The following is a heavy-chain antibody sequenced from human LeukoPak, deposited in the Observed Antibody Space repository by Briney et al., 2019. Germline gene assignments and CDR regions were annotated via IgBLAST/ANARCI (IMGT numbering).Heavy chain of an antibody. CDR3: ARDTFGSFDY. CDR2: ISGGGGSI. J-gene: IGHJ4*02. D-gene: IGHD3-16*01. V-gene: IGHV3-23*01. CDR1: GFTFSNYA. Sequence: GGSLRLSCAASGFTFSNYAMNWVRQAPGKGLEWVSGISGGGGSIDYADSVKGRFTISRDNSRNTLYLQMTSLRTEDTAVYYCARDTFGSFDYWGQGTLVTVSS.